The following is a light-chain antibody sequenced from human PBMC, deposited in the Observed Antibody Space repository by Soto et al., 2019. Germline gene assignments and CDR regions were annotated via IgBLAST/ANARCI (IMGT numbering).Light chain of an antibody. J-gene: IGKJ4*01. V-gene: IGKV3-11*01. Sequence: EIVLTQSPATLSLSPGERATLSCRASQSVSTYLAWYQQKPGQAPRLLISDASNRATGIPVRFSGSGSGTDFTLTISSLEAEDSAVYYCQQRSNWPSLTFGGGTKVDIK. CDR3: QQRSNWPSLT. CDR2: DAS. CDR1: QSVSTY.